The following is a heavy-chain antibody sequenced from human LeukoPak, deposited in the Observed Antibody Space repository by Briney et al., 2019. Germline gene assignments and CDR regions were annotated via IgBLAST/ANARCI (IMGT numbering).Heavy chain of an antibody. V-gene: IGHV1-2*02. Sequence: ASVKVSCKASGYTFTGHYLHWVRQAPGQGLEFMGWINPNGGGTKYAQKFQGRVTVTRDTSITTAYMELSSLRSDDTAVYYCAREGASCNTDCYSFDFWGQGTLVTVSS. CDR1: GYTFTGHY. J-gene: IGHJ4*02. CDR2: INPNGGGT. CDR3: AREGASCNTDCYSFDF. D-gene: IGHD2-21*02.